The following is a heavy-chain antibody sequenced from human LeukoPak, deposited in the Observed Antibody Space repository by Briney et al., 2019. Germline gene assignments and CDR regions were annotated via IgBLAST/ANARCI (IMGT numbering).Heavy chain of an antibody. V-gene: IGHV3-43*02. D-gene: IGHD3-22*01. CDR1: GFTFDDYA. Sequence: GGSLRLSCAASGFTFDDYAMHWVRQAPGKGLEWVSLISGDGGSTYYADSVKGRFTISRDNSKNSLYLQMNSLRTEDTALYYCAKDWGAYYDSSGFYSGDFDYWGQGTLVTVSS. CDR3: AKDWGAYYDSSGFYSGDFDY. CDR2: ISGDGGST. J-gene: IGHJ4*02.